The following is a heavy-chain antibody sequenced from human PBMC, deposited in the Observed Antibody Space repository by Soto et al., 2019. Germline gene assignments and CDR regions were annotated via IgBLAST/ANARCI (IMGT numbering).Heavy chain of an antibody. CDR3: ARVLAGYSGYENFDS. CDR2: IYHSGST. CDR1: GYSISSGYY. J-gene: IGHJ4*02. V-gene: IGHV4-38-2*01. Sequence: ETLSLTCAVSGYSISSGYYWGWIRQPPGKGLEWIGSIYHSGSTYYNPSLTSRVTISVDTSKNQFYLKLSSVTAADTAVYYCARVLAGYSGYENFDSWGQGTLVTVSS. D-gene: IGHD5-12*01.